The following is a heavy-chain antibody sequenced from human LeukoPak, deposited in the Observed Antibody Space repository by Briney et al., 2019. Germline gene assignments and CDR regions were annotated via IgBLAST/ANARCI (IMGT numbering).Heavy chain of an antibody. CDR3: ARDHEYYYGSGSYYPGGCDY. V-gene: IGHV1-2*02. CDR1: GYTFTGYY. Sequence: ASVKVSCKASGYTFTGYYTHWVRQAPGQGLEWMGWINPSSGGTNYAQKFQGRVTMTRDTSISTAYMELSRLRSDDTAVYYCARDHEYYYGSGSYYPGGCDYWGQGTLVTVSS. D-gene: IGHD3-10*01. CDR2: INPSSGGT. J-gene: IGHJ4*02.